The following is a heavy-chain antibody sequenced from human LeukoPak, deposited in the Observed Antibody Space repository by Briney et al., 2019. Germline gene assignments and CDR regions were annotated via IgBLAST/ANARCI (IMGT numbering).Heavy chain of an antibody. D-gene: IGHD4-17*01. J-gene: IGHJ6*03. CDR3: ARFKVDSYGDYTHYYYMDV. Sequence: GASVKVSCKASGYTFTGYYMHWVRQAPGQGLEWMGWINPNSGGTNYAQKFQGRVTMTRDTSISTAYMELGRLRSDDTAVYYCARFKVDSYGDYTHYYYMDVWGKGTTVTVSS. CDR2: INPNSGGT. CDR1: GYTFTGYY. V-gene: IGHV1-2*02.